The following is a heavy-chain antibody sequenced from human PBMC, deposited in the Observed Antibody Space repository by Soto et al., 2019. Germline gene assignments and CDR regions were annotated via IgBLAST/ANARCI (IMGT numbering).Heavy chain of an antibody. Sequence: SETLSLTCTVSGASITFGGYSWSWIRQTPGKGLEWIGYINHLETTFYNPSFESRLTLSIDRAKNQFSLKLHSMSAADRAVYFCAPGGGSDSFEYWGQGILVTVSS. D-gene: IGHD1-26*01. CDR3: APGGGSDSFEY. V-gene: IGHV4-30-2*01. CDR2: INHLETT. J-gene: IGHJ4*02. CDR1: GASITFGGYS.